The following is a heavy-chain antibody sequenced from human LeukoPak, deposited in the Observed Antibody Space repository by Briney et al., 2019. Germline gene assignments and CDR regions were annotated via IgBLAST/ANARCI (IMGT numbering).Heavy chain of an antibody. CDR3: ASGDRFRN. Sequence: ASVKVSCKASGYPFTDYYMHWVRQAPGQGLEWMGWINTNRGGTDYAQKFQGRVTMTRDTSISTAYMELGRLRYDDTAVYYCASGDRFRNWGQGTLVTVSS. CDR1: GYPFTDYY. V-gene: IGHV1-2*02. J-gene: IGHJ4*02. D-gene: IGHD3-3*01. CDR2: INTNRGGT.